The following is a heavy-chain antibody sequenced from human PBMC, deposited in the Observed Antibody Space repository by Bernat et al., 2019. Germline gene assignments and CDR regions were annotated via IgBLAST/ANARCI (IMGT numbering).Heavy chain of an antibody. CDR3: ARAPLTYYDSSGYYPDY. CDR2: IWDDGSNK. J-gene: IGHJ4*02. Sequence: QVQLVESGGGVVQPGRSLRLSCAASGVTFSSYGMHWVRQAPGKGLEWVAVIWDDGSNKYYADSVKGRFTISRDTSKNTLYLQMNSLRAEDTAVYYCARAPLTYYDSSGYYPDYWGQGTLVTVSS. V-gene: IGHV3-33*01. CDR1: GVTFSSYG. D-gene: IGHD3-22*01.